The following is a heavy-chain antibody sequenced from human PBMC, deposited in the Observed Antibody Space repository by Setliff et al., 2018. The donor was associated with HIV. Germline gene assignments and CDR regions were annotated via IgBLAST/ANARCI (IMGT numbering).Heavy chain of an antibody. D-gene: IGHD3-10*01. J-gene: IGHJ6*03. CDR3: ARGGREYGVNYYYYMDV. CDR1: GGSISNGYYY. Sequence: PSETLSLTCTVSGGSISNGYYYWSWIRQPAGKGLEWIGHIYTSGSTKYNPSLKSRVTISVDTSKNQFSLKLSSVTAADTAVYYCARGGREYGVNYYYYMDVWGKGTTVTVSS. V-gene: IGHV4-61*09. CDR2: IYTSGST.